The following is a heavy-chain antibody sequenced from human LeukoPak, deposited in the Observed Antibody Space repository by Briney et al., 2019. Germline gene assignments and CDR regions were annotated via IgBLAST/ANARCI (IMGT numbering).Heavy chain of an antibody. CDR1: GGYISSYY. D-gene: IGHD4/OR15-4a*01. CDR2: RSHSGST. V-gene: IGHV4-59*01. CDR3: ARGRTSFDY. Sequence: SETLSLTCTVSGGYISSYYWSWIRQPPGKGLEWIGYRSHSGSTNYSPSLKSRVTISLDTSKNQFSLKLTSVTAADTAVYYCARGRTSFDYWGQGTLVTVSS. J-gene: IGHJ4*02.